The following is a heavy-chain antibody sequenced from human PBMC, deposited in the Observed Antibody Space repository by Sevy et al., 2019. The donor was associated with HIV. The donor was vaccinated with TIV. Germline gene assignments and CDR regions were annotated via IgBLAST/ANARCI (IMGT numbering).Heavy chain of an antibody. J-gene: IGHJ5*02. Sequence: SETLSLTCTVSGGSISSGSYYWSWIRQPAGKGLEWIGRIYTSGSTNYNPSLKSRVTMSVDTPKNQFSLKLSSVTAADTAVYYCARVRAGTYGSGSYSWWFDPWGQGTLVTVSS. CDR3: ARVRAGTYGSGSYSWWFDP. CDR2: IYTSGST. V-gene: IGHV4-61*02. D-gene: IGHD3-10*01. CDR1: GGSISSGSYY.